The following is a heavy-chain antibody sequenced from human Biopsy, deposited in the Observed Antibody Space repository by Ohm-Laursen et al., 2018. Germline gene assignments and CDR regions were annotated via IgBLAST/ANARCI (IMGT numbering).Heavy chain of an antibody. D-gene: IGHD2/OR15-2a*01. CDR2: IYYSGST. V-gene: IGHV4-59*07. Sequence: SDTLSLTCRVSGGSISSDYWSWIRQTPGKGLEWIGYIYYSGSTNYNPSLKSRVTISVDTSKNQFSLRLNSVTAADTAVYYCARATNSTGWPYYYFYGMDVWGQGTTVTVSS. J-gene: IGHJ6*02. CDR3: ARATNSTGWPYYYFYGMDV. CDR1: GGSISSDY.